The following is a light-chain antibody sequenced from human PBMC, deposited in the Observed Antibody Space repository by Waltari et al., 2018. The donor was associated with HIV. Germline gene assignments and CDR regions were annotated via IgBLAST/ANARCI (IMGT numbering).Light chain of an antibody. CDR3: QQYNYWPPYT. J-gene: IGKJ2*01. CDR1: QTIISN. CDR2: GAS. Sequence: EIVMTQSPATLSVSPGERVTLSCRASQTIISNLAWYQQKPGQAPRLLIYGASARAAGVPARFTGSGSGTECTLTISSLQSEEFAVYYCQQYNYWPPYTFGQGTKLEIK. V-gene: IGKV3-15*01.